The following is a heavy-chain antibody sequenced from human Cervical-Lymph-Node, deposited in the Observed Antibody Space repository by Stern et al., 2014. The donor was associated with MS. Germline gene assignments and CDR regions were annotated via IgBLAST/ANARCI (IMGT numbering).Heavy chain of an antibody. V-gene: IGHV3-64D*06. D-gene: IGHD1-26*01. CDR1: GFTFSSYA. J-gene: IGHJ4*02. Sequence: EVQLEESGGGLVQPGGSLRLSCSASGFTFSSYAMHWVRQAPGKGLEYVSAISSNGGSTYYADSVKGRFTISRDNSKNTLYLQMSSLRAEDTAVYYCVRGIVGSYYEVGFDYWGQGTLVTVSS. CDR2: ISSNGGST. CDR3: VRGIVGSYYEVGFDY.